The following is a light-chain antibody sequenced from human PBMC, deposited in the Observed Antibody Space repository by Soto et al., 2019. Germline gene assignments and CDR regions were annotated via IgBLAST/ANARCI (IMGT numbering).Light chain of an antibody. CDR3: QQANSFPFT. J-gene: IGKJ4*01. CDR2: AAS. Sequence: DIQMAQSPSSVSASVGDRATITCRTSQGISVWLGWYQQKPGKAPNLLIYAASSLPSGVPSRFSGSGSGTDFTLTLRSLQPEEFATYYCQQANSFPFTFGGGTKVEIK. CDR1: QGISVW. V-gene: IGKV1D-12*01.